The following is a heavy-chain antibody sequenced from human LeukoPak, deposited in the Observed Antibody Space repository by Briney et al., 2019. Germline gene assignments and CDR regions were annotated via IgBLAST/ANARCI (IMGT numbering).Heavy chain of an antibody. D-gene: IGHD2-21*01. CDR1: GFTFSSYV. V-gene: IGHV3-23*01. CDR2: ISASGGST. CDR3: AKGGLNSYYFDY. J-gene: IGHJ4*02. Sequence: GGSLRLSCTASGFTFSSYVLSWVRQAPGKGLEWVSGISASGGSTYYADSVKGRFTISRDNSKNTLYLQMNSLRAEDTAVYYCAKGGLNSYYFDYWGQGTLVTVSS.